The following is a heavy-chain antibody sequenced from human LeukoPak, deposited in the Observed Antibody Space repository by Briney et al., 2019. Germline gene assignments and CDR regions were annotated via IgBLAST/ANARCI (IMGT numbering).Heavy chain of an antibody. CDR3: ARVTVTTLFDH. CDR2: INPKNSGT. Sequence: GASVKLSCKASGYTFSDYYIHWVRQAPGQGLEWMGWINPKNSGTKYAQKFQGWITMTTDTSTSTAYMELTSLRSNDTAVYYCARVTVTTLFDHWGPGTLVTVSS. D-gene: IGHD4-17*01. CDR1: GYTFSDYY. V-gene: IGHV1-2*04. J-gene: IGHJ4*02.